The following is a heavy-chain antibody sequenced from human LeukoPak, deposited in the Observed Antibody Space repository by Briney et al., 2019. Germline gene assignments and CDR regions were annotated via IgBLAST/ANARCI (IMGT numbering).Heavy chain of an antibody. D-gene: IGHD2-2*02. CDR1: GFTFDDYA. J-gene: IGHJ4*02. Sequence: GGSLRLSCAASGFTFDDYAMHWVRQAPGKGLEWVSGISWNSGSIGYADSVKGRFTISRDNAKNSLYLQMNSLRAEDTALHYCALFQTRYPPRWGQGTLVTVSS. CDR2: ISWNSGSI. CDR3: ALFQTRYPPR. V-gene: IGHV3-9*01.